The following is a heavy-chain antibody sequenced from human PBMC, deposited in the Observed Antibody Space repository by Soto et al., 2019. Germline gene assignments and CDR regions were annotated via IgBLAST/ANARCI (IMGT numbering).Heavy chain of an antibody. D-gene: IGHD3-3*01. J-gene: IGHJ6*02. Sequence: GGSLRLSCAASGFTFYSYAMSWVRQAPGKGLEWVSAISGSGGSTYYADSVKGRFTISRDNSKNTRYLQMNSLRAEDTAVYYCAAPSDDFWSGYLYYYYGMDVWGQGTTVTVSS. CDR3: AAPSDDFWSGYLYYYYGMDV. CDR2: ISGSGGST. V-gene: IGHV3-23*01. CDR1: GFTFYSYA.